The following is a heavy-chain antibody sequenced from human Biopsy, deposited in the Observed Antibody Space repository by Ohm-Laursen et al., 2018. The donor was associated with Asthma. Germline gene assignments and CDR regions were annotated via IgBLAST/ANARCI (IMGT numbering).Heavy chain of an antibody. D-gene: IGHD6-13*01. CDR2: ISSSSSYI. CDR1: GFTFSSYS. Sequence: SLRLSCSASGFTFSSYSMNWVRQAPGKGLEWVSSISSSSSYIYYADSVKGRFTISRDNAKNSLYLQMNSLRAEDTAVYYCARVWQLATLDYWGQGTLVTVSS. CDR3: ARVWQLATLDY. V-gene: IGHV3-21*01. J-gene: IGHJ4*02.